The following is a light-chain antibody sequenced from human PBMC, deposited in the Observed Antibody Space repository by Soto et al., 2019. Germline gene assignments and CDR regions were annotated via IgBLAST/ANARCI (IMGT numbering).Light chain of an antibody. CDR2: NVN. V-gene: IGLV2-14*03. CDR3: LSHTTRRIYV. Sequence: QSALTQPASVSGSPGQSITISCSGTNSDIGACDYVSWYQQHPGKPPKLIIYNVNNRPSGVSFRFSGSKSANTASLTISGLQTEDEADYYCLSHTTRRIYVFGPGTKVTVL. CDR1: NSDIGACDY. J-gene: IGLJ1*01.